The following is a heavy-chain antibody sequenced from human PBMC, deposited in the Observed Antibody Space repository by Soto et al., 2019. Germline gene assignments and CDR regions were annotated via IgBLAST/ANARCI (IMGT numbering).Heavy chain of an antibody. D-gene: IGHD3-3*01. CDR2: IWYDGSNK. Sequence: GSLRLSCAASGFTFSSYGMHWVRQAPGKGLEWVAVIWYDGSNKYYADSVKGRFTISRDNSKNTLYLQMNSLRAEDTAVYYCARDKNFWSGYYYYYYMDVWGKGTTVTVSS. CDR3: ARDKNFWSGYYYYYYMDV. J-gene: IGHJ6*03. CDR1: GFTFSSYG. V-gene: IGHV3-33*08.